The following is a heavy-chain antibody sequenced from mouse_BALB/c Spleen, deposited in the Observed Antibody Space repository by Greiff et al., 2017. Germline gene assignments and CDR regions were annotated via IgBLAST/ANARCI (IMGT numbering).Heavy chain of an antibody. J-gene: IGHJ2*01. Sequence: VQLKESGAELVKPGASVKLSCTASGFNIKDTYMHWVKQRPEQGLEWIGRIDPANGNTKYDPKFQGKATITADTSSNTAYLQLSSLTSEDTAVYYCARTVRYYFDYWGQGTTLTVSS. V-gene: IGHV14-3*02. CDR3: ARTVRYYFDY. D-gene: IGHD1-1*01. CDR1: GFNIKDTY. CDR2: IDPANGNT.